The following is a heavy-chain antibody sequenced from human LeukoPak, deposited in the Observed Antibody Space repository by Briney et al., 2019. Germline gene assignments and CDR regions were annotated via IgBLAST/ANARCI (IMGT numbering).Heavy chain of an antibody. D-gene: IGHD1-26*01. J-gene: IGHJ4*02. CDR2: IKSKTDGGTT. CDR1: GASISSNNW. V-gene: IGHV3-15*07. CDR3: TTDESIVGATDFDY. Sequence: ETLSLTCAVSGASISSNNWWSWVRQPSGKGLEWVGRIKSKTDGGTTDYAAPVKGRFTISRDDSKNTLYLQMNSLKTEDTAVYYCTTDESIVGATDFDYWGQGTLVTVSS.